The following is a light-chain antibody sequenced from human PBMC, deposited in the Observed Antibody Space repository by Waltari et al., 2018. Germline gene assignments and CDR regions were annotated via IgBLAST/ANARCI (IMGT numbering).Light chain of an antibody. Sequence: DIVMTQSPPTLSVSPGEGATLSSRATRRLISSTFAWYQQKPGQAPRLLIYDTSTRATGVPARFSGSGSGTEFTLTISSLQSEDFATYYCQQYYYWPWTFGQGTRVETK. V-gene: IGKV3D-15*01. CDR3: QQYYYWPWT. CDR2: DTS. CDR1: RRLISST. J-gene: IGKJ1*01.